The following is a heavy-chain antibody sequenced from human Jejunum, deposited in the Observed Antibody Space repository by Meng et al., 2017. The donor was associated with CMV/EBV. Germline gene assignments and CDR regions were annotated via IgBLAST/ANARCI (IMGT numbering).Heavy chain of an antibody. CDR2: VNPDTGDT. V-gene: IGHV1-2*02. D-gene: IGHD1-26*01. J-gene: IGHJ4*02. CDR1: EYTFTDYY. CDR3: AKDGGSYLDYYFDY. Sequence: EYTFTDYYMQWVRQATGQGLEWMGWVNPDTGDTNYAQKFKGRVTMTRDMAINTVYMELTRLRSDDTAVYYCAKDGGSYLDYYFDYWGQGTRVTVSS.